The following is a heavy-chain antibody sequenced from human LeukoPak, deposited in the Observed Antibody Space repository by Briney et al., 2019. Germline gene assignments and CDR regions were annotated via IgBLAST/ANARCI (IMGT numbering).Heavy chain of an antibody. V-gene: IGHV3-53*05. Sequence: GGSLRLSCSASGFTVSSNYMSWVRQAPGKGLEWVSVIYSGGSTYYADSVKGRFTISRDNSKNTLYLQMNSLRAEDTAVYYCARDRATIFGVVGRFDPWGQGTLVTVSS. CDR3: ARDRATIFGVVGRFDP. CDR1: GFTVSSNY. D-gene: IGHD3-3*01. CDR2: IYSGGST. J-gene: IGHJ5*02.